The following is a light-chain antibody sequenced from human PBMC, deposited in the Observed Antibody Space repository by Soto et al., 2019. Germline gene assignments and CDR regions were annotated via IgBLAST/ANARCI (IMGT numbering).Light chain of an antibody. J-gene: IGKJ1*01. CDR2: DAS. CDR3: QQYDELPWT. Sequence: DLPMTQSPSSLSASAGERITITCQASQDITNFLNWYQQKPGKAPKLLIYDASNLGTGVPSRFSGSGSGTDFTFNISRLQPADVATYYCQQYDELPWTFGQGTRVEIK. V-gene: IGKV1-33*01. CDR1: QDITNF.